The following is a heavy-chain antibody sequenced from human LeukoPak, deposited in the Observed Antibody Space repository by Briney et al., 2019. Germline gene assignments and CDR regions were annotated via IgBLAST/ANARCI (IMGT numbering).Heavy chain of an antibody. J-gene: IGHJ4*02. CDR2: IYTSGST. V-gene: IGHV4-61*02. CDR1: GGSISSGSYY. Sequence: SETLSLTCTVSGGSISSGSYYWSWIRQPAGKGLEWIGRIYTSGSTNYNPSLKSRVTISVDTSKNQFSLKLSSVTAADTAVYYCARLVTGEDSSGWYAGDYWGQGTLVTVSS. CDR3: ARLVTGEDSSGWYAGDY. D-gene: IGHD6-19*01.